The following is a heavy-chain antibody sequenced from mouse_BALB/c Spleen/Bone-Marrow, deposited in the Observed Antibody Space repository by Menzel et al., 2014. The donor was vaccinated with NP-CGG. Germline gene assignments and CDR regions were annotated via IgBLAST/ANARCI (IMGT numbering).Heavy chain of an antibody. CDR1: GFSLIGYG. V-gene: IGHV2-6-7*01. D-gene: IGHD2-2*01. J-gene: IGHJ2*01. CDR2: IWGDGST. CDR3: ARDNYGYDY. Sequence: VHLVESGPGLVAPSQRLSITCTVSGFSLIGYGVSWVRQPPGKGLEWLGMIWGDGSTDYNSALKPRLSISKDNSKSQVFLKMNSLQTDDTARYYCARDNYGYDYWGQGATLTVSS.